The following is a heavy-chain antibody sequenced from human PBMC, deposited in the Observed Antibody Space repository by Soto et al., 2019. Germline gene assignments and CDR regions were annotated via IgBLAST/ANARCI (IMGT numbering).Heavy chain of an antibody. CDR2: ISGSGGST. D-gene: IGHD6-6*01. CDR3: AKHRSSSGTHDAFDI. Sequence: GGXLRLSCAASGFTFSTYAMSWVRQAPGKGLEWVSAISGSGGSTYYADSVKGRFTISRDNSKNTLYLQMNSLRAEDTAVYYCAKHRSSSGTHDAFDIWGQGTMVTVSS. CDR1: GFTFSTYA. V-gene: IGHV3-23*01. J-gene: IGHJ3*02.